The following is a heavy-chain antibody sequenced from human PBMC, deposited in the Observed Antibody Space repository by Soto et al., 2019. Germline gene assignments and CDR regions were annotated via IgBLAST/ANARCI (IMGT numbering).Heavy chain of an antibody. V-gene: IGHV3-21*01. Sequence: GGSLRLSCAASGFTFSSYSMNWVRQSPGKGLEWVSSISSSSSYIYYADSVKGRFTISRDNAKNSLYLQMNSLRAEDTAVYYCERDQSSSWSNYYYYGMDVWGQGTTVTVSS. D-gene: IGHD6-13*01. CDR2: ISSSSSYI. J-gene: IGHJ6*02. CDR1: GFTFSSYS. CDR3: ERDQSSSWSNYYYYGMDV.